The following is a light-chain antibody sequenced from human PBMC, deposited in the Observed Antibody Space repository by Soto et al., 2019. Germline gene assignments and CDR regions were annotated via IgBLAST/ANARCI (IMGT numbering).Light chain of an antibody. V-gene: IGKV1-9*01. CDR1: QGISSY. J-gene: IGKJ4*01. Sequence: DIQLTQSPSFLSASVGDRGTITCRASQGISSYLAWYQQKPGKAPKLLIYAASTLQSGVPSRFSGSGSGTEFTLTISSLQPEDFATYYCQQLNSYPFTFGGGTKVEI. CDR2: AAS. CDR3: QQLNSYPFT.